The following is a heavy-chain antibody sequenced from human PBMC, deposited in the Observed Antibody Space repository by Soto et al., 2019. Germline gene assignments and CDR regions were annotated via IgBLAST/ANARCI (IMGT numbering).Heavy chain of an antibody. CDR1: GYSFTSYW. D-gene: IGHD2-8*01. CDR3: GRARRAYCTNGVCGPISSYYGMDV. Sequence: LGESLKISCKGSGYSFTSYWISWVRQMPGKGLERMGRIDPSDSYTNYSPSFQGHVTISAHKSYSTAYLQWRGLKASATAMYYYGRARRAYCTNGVCGPISSYYGMDVWGQGTTVTVSS. V-gene: IGHV5-10-1*01. CDR2: IDPSDSYT. J-gene: IGHJ6*02.